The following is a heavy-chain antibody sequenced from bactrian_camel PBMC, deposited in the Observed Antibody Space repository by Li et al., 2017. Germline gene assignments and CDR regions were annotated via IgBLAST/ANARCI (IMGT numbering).Heavy chain of an antibody. Sequence: HVQLVESGGDLVQPGGSLTLSCTASADTTSRHCMGWVRQPPGKEREGIALIYTGGSKTAYAGSVKGRFTISQDTAKNTVHLQMNTLNPEGTALYYCAADGGICWGLLTILAAGVRGQGTQVTVS. J-gene: IGHJ4*01. CDR1: ADTTSRHC. D-gene: IGHD3*01. CDR2: IYTGGSKT. V-gene: IGHV3S6*01. CDR3: AADGGICWGLLTILAAGV.